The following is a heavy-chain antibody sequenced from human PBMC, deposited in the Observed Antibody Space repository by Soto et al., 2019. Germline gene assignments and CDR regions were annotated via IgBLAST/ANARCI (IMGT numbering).Heavy chain of an antibody. Sequence: GGSLRLSCAASGFTFSYYAMSWVRHAPGKGLEWVSGISGGGDSTYYADSVKGRFTISRDNSKNTLYLQMNSLTAEDTAVYYCAKDLLMITFGGVIAHFDCWGQGTLVTVSS. CDR3: AKDLLMITFGGVIAHFDC. CDR1: GFTFSYYA. CDR2: ISGGGDST. D-gene: IGHD3-16*02. V-gene: IGHV3-23*01. J-gene: IGHJ4*02.